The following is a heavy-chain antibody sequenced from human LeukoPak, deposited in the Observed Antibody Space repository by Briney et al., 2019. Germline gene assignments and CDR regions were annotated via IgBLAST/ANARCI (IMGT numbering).Heavy chain of an antibody. CDR3: ARGDKGYYYDSSGPNLDY. CDR1: GGSISSGSYY. D-gene: IGHD3-22*01. Sequence: SETLSLTCTVSGGSISSGSYYRSWIRQPAGKGLEWIGRIYTSGSTNYNPSLKSRVTISVDTSKNQFSLKLSSVTAADTAVYYCARGDKGYYYDSSGPNLDYWGQGTLVTGSS. J-gene: IGHJ4*02. V-gene: IGHV4-61*02. CDR2: IYTSGST.